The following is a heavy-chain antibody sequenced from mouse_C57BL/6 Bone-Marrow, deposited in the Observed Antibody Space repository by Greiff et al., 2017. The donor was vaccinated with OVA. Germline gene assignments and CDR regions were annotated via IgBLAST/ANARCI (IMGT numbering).Heavy chain of an antibody. D-gene: IGHD1-1*02. V-gene: IGHV1-76*01. CDR1: GYTFTDYY. CDR2: IYPGSGNT. CDR3: ARSNMDLDY. Sequence: VQLQQSGAELVRPGASVKLSCRASGYTFTDYYINWVKQRPGQGLEWIARIYPGSGNTYYNEKFKGKATLTAEKSSSTAYMQLSSLTSEDSAVYFCARSNMDLDYWGQGTTLTVSS. J-gene: IGHJ2*01.